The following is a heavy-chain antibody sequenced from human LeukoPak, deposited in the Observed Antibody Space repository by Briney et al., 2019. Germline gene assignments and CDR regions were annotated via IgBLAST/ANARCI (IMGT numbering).Heavy chain of an antibody. CDR1: GFTLSSYA. Sequence: GGSLRLSCAASGFTLSSYAMSWVRQAPGKGLEWVSSISGSGGSTYYADSVKGRFTISRDNSKNTLYLQMNSLRAKDTAVYYCAKRTIPAAPFDYWGQGTLVTVSS. CDR3: AKRTIPAAPFDY. CDR2: ISGSGGST. D-gene: IGHD2-2*01. J-gene: IGHJ4*02. V-gene: IGHV3-23*01.